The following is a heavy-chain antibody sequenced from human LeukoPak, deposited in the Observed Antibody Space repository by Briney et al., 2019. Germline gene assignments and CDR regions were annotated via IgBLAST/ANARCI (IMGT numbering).Heavy chain of an antibody. CDR2: IYYSGST. Sequence: SETLSLTCTVSGGSISSYYWSWIRQPPGKGLEWIGYIYYSGSTNYNPSLKSRVTISVDTSKNQFSPKLSSVTAADTAVYYCARLSDTYSSSWYLYFDYWGQGTLVTVSS. CDR3: ARLSDTYSSSWYLYFDY. CDR1: GGSISSYY. D-gene: IGHD6-13*01. J-gene: IGHJ4*02. V-gene: IGHV4-59*01.